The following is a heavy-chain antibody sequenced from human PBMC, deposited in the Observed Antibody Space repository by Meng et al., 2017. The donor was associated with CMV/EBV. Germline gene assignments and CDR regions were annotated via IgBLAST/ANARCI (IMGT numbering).Heavy chain of an antibody. D-gene: IGHD1-26*01. CDR3: ASPKPLVGRGGYFDY. Sequence: SVKVSCKASGGTFSSYAISWVRQAPGQGLEWMGGIIPIFGTANYAQKFQGRVTITTDESTSTAYMELSSLRSEDPAVYYCASPKPLVGRGGYFDYWGQGTLVTVSS. CDR1: GGTFSSYA. J-gene: IGHJ4*02. CDR2: IIPIFGTA. V-gene: IGHV1-69*05.